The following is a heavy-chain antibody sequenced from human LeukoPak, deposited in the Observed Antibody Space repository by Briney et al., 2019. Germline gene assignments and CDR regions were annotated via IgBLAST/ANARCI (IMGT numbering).Heavy chain of an antibody. CDR2: ISSTGTYI. CDR3: ARGSIATRPAFFEY. J-gene: IGHJ4*02. V-gene: IGHV3-21*01. Sequence: PGGSLRLSCAASGFTFSSHNINWARQAPGKGLEWVSSISSTGTYIYYADSVKGRFTISRDNAKNSLYLQMDSLRDEDTAVYYCARGSIATRPAFFEYWGQGTLVTVSS. CDR1: GFTFSSHN. D-gene: IGHD6-6*01.